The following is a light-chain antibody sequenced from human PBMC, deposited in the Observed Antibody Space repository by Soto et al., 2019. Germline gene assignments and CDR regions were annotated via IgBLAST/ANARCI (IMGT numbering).Light chain of an antibody. CDR3: CSYAHTSRV. V-gene: IGLV2-11*01. J-gene: IGLJ3*02. CDR2: DVN. CDR1: RGDIGAYNY. Sequence: QSALTQPRSVSGSPGQSVTFSCTGTRGDIGAYNYVSWYQFHPGKAPKMIIYDVNKRPSGVPDRFSGSKSGNTASLTISWLQAEDEADYYCCSYAHTSRVFGGGTKLTVL.